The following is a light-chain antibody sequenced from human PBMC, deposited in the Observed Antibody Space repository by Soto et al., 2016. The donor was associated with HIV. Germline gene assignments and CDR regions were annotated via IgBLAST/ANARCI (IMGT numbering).Light chain of an antibody. CDR1: QGISNY. CDR3: QKYNGALRLT. V-gene: IGKV1-27*01. Sequence: DIQMTQSPSSLSASVGDRVTITCRASQGISNYLAWYQQKAGKAPKLLISAASTLESGVPSRFRGSGSGTDFTLTITSLQPEDVATYYCQKYNGALRLTFGGGTKGEIK. CDR2: AAS. J-gene: IGKJ4*01.